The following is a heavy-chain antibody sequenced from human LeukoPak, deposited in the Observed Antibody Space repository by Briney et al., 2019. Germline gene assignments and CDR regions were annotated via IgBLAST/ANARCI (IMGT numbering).Heavy chain of an antibody. CDR1: GITVSDSY. J-gene: IGHJ4*02. CDR2: IYSGGTT. CDR3: ARQEDYGDYV. Sequence: GGSLRLSCAASGITVSDSYMSWARQAPGKGLEWVSVIYSGGTTYYADSVKGRFTISRDNSKSTLYLQMKSLRAAATAMYYCARQEDYGDYVWGQGTLVTVSS. D-gene: IGHD4-17*01. V-gene: IGHV3-66*04.